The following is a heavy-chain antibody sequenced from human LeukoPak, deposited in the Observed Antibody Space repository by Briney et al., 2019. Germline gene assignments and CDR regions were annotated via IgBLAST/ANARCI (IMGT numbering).Heavy chain of an antibody. Sequence: SETLSLICTVSGDSIYTSYWSWIRQPPGKGLEYIGYIYHSGDTYYNPSLKSRVTMSLDTSNNQFSLRLSSVTTADTAVYYCARTARQCDYWGQGILVSVSS. CDR2: IYHSGDT. D-gene: IGHD6-6*01. J-gene: IGHJ4*02. CDR3: ARTARQCDY. CDR1: GDSIYTSY. V-gene: IGHV4-59*01.